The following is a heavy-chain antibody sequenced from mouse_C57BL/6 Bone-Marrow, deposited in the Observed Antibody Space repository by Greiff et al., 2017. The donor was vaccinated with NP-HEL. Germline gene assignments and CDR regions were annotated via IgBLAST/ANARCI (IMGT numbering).Heavy chain of an antibody. D-gene: IGHD2-5*01. CDR3: TRSHSSNGLAY. V-gene: IGHV5-9-1*02. Sequence: EVQVVESGEGLVKPGGSLKLSCAASGFTFSSYAMTWVRQTPEKTLEWVAYISSGGDYISYADTVTGRFTFSRDNARNTLYLQISSLKSEDTAMYYCTRSHSSNGLAYWGQGTLVTVSA. J-gene: IGHJ3*01. CDR1: GFTFSSYA. CDR2: ISSGGDYI.